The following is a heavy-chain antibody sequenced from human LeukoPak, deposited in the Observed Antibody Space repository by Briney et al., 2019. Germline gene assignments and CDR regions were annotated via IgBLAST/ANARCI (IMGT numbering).Heavy chain of an antibody. J-gene: IGHJ5*02. Sequence: ASVKVSCKASGYAFAAYYIHWVRQAPGRGLEWVGLINPSDGSTRYAQKFQGRVTMTRDASTSTIYIDLNNLVSGDTAIYYCATDRPHNCFDPWGQGSLVTVSS. CDR1: GYAFAAYY. CDR2: INPSDGST. CDR3: ATDRPHNCFDP. V-gene: IGHV1-46*01.